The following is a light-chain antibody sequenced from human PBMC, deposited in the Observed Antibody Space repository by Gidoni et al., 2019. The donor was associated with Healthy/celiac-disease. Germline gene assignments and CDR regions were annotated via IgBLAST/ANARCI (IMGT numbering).Light chain of an antibody. CDR2: AAS. CDR1: QSISSY. Sequence: DIQMTQSPSSLSASVGDRVSITCRASQSISSYFNWYQQKPGKATTLLIDAASSLQSGVPSRISGSGSGTDITLTISSLQPEDFATYYRQQSYSTPRTFGQGTKLEIK. CDR3: QQSYSTPRT. V-gene: IGKV1-39*01. J-gene: IGKJ2*01.